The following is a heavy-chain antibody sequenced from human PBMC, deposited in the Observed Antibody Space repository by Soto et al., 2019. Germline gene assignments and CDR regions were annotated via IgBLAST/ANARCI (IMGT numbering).Heavy chain of an antibody. D-gene: IGHD6-13*01. J-gene: IGHJ5*02. CDR3: ARARSIAAAGTKGPNGIDP. CDR1: GFTFSSYA. Sequence: ESGGGVVQPGRSLRLSCAASGFTFSSYAMHWVRQAPGKGLEWVAVISYDGSNKYYADSVKGRFTISRDNSKNTLYLQMNSLRAEDTAVYYCARARSIAAAGTKGPNGIDPWGQGTLVTVSS. V-gene: IGHV3-30-3*01. CDR2: ISYDGSNK.